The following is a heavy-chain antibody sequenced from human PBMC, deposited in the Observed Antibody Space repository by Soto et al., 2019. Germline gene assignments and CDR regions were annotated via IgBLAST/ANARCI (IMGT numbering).Heavy chain of an antibody. Sequence: GGSLRLSCAASGFTFSSYAMYWVRQAPGKGLEWVSVISGSGGNTYYADSVKGRFTVSRDNSKNTVYLQMNSLRVEDTAVYYCAKVSGSWSHFDNWGQGTLVTVSS. V-gene: IGHV3-23*01. D-gene: IGHD6-13*01. J-gene: IGHJ4*02. CDR1: GFTFSSYA. CDR3: AKVSGSWSHFDN. CDR2: ISGSGGNT.